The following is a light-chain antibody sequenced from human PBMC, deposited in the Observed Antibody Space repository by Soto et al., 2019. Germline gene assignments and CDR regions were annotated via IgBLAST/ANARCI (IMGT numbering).Light chain of an antibody. V-gene: IGKV3-11*01. CDR3: QQRSNWPPEVT. J-gene: IGKJ3*01. Sequence: EIVLTQSPDTLSLSPGERATLSCRASQSVSSSLAWYQQKPGQAPRLLIYDASNRATGIPARFSGSGSGTDFTLTSSSLEPEDFSFYYCQQRSNWPPEVTFGPGTKVDIK. CDR2: DAS. CDR1: QSVSSS.